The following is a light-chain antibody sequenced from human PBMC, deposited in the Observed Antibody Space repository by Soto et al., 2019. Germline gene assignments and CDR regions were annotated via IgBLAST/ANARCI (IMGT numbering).Light chain of an antibody. Sequence: QSVLTQPPSASGTPGQRVTISCSGSSSNIGSNYVFWYPHLPGTAPKLLIYRNNQRPSGVPDRFSGSKSGTSASLAISGLRSEDETDYYCAAWDDSLSGVVFGGGTKVTVL. CDR1: SSNIGSNY. CDR3: AAWDDSLSGVV. J-gene: IGLJ2*01. V-gene: IGLV1-47*01. CDR2: RNN.